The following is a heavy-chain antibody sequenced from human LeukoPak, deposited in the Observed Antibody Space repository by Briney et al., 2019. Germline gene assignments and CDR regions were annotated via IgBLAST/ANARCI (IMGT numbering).Heavy chain of an antibody. D-gene: IGHD5-18*01. J-gene: IGHJ4*02. CDR2: IKQDGSET. V-gene: IGHV3-7*01. CDR1: GITFSSYG. CDR3: ARGGSGYSYGKIDS. Sequence: GGSLRLSCAASGITFSSYGMNWVRQAPGKGLEWVANIKQDGSETYYVDSVKGRFTISRDNAKNSLYLQMNSLRDEDTAVYYCARGGSGYSYGKIDSWGQGILVTVSS.